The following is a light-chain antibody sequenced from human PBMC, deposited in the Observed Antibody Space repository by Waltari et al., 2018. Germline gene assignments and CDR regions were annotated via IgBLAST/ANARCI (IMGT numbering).Light chain of an antibody. J-gene: IGLJ3*02. CDR2: SST. Sequence: QTVVTQEPSLTVSPGGTVTLTCTSSTGPVASGQYPSWFQQMPGQAPRALIFSSTIKYSWTPARFSGSLLGGKAALTLSSVQPEDEADYYCLLHFGGDQLVFGGGTRLTVL. V-gene: IGLV7-43*01. CDR1: TGPVASGQY. CDR3: LLHFGGDQLV.